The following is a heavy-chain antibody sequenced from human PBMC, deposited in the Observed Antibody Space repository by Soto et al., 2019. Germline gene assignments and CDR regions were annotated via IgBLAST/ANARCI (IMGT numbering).Heavy chain of an antibody. J-gene: IGHJ5*02. CDR3: ARDRYTSSSAPYNCFDP. Sequence: ASVKCSCTASGFTFITYDFSWVRQAAGQGLEWMGWMNPNNGNAGFAQKFRGRINMTRNTSISTAYLELSSLRAEDTAVYYCARDRYTSSSAPYNCFDPWGQGTLVTVSS. CDR1: GFTFITYD. V-gene: IGHV1-8*01. D-gene: IGHD6-13*01. CDR2: MNPNNGNA.